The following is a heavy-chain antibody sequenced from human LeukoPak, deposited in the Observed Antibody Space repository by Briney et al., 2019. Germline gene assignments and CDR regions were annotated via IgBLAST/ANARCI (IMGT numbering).Heavy chain of an antibody. Sequence: GGSLRLSCTASGFTFGDYPMSWVRQAPGKGLEWVGFIRGKAYGGTTEYAASVKGRFTISRDDSKSIAYLQMNSLKTEDTAVYYCTRVPHRNYYYYYMDVWGKGTTVTV. V-gene: IGHV3-49*04. J-gene: IGHJ6*03. CDR1: GFTFGDYP. D-gene: IGHD7-27*01. CDR3: TRVPHRNYYYYYMDV. CDR2: IRGKAYGGTT.